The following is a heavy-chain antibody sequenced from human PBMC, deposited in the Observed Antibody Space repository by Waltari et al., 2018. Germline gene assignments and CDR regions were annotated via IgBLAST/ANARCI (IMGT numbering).Heavy chain of an antibody. CDR2: ISYDGSNK. D-gene: IGHD6-19*01. CDR3: AKEDIAVAGDAFEF. Sequence: QVQLVESGGGVVQPGRSLRLSCAASGFAFRTYGMHWVLQAPGKGLGWLAVISYDGSNKLYADSVKGRFTLSRDNSKNTLFLQMNSLRAEDTAVYYCAKEDIAVAGDAFEFWGQGTKVTVSS. CDR1: GFAFRTYG. V-gene: IGHV3-30*18. J-gene: IGHJ3*01.